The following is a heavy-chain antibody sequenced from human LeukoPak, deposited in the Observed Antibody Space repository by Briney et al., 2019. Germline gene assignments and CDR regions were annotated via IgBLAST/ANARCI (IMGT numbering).Heavy chain of an antibody. D-gene: IGHD5-24*01. J-gene: IGHJ4*02. CDR3: ARGVRPMATIRPYFDY. CDR1: GFTFSSYA. Sequence: GRSLRLSCTASGFTFSSYAMHRVRQAPGKGLEWVAVISYDGRNKYYADSVKGRFTISRDNSKNTLYLQMNSLRAEDTAVYYCARGVRPMATIRPYFDYWGQGTLVTVSS. V-gene: IGHV3-30*04. CDR2: ISYDGRNK.